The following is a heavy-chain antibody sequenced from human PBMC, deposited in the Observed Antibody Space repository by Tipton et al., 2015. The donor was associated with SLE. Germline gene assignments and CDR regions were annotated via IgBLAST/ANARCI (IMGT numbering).Heavy chain of an antibody. Sequence: SLRLSCEASGFTFSSYWMSWVRQAPGKGLEWVANIKRDGSETFYVDSVEGRFTIFRDNAKNSLYLQMNSLRAEDTAVYYCARANGDTYPPGAFDIWGQGTMVTVSS. D-gene: IGHD4-17*01. J-gene: IGHJ3*02. CDR2: IKRDGSET. V-gene: IGHV3-7*02. CDR3: ARANGDTYPPGAFDI. CDR1: GFTFSSYW.